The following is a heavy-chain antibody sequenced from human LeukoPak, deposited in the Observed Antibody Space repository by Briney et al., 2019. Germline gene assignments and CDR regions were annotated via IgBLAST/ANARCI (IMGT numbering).Heavy chain of an antibody. J-gene: IGHJ1*01. Sequence: ASVKVSCKASGYTFTGYGISWVRQAPGQGLEWMGWISAYNGNTNYAQKLQGRVTMTTDTSTSTAYMELRSLRSDDTAVYYCTRSGIAVAGTRYFQHWGQGTLVTVSS. D-gene: IGHD6-19*01. CDR3: TRSGIAVAGTRYFQH. V-gene: IGHV1-18*01. CDR1: GYTFTGYG. CDR2: ISAYNGNT.